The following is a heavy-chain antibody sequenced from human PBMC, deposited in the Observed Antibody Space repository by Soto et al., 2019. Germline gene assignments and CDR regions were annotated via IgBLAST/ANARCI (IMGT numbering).Heavy chain of an antibody. D-gene: IGHD3-3*01. CDR3: TRDHDGPYDFWSGYYFYYGMDV. Sequence: GGSLRLSCTASGFTFGDYAMSWFRQASGKGLEWVGFIRSKAYGGTTEYAASVKGRFTISRDDSKSIAYLQMNSLKTEDTAVYYCTRDHDGPYDFWSGYYFYYGMDVWGQGTPVTVSS. CDR2: IRSKAYGGTT. V-gene: IGHV3-49*03. CDR1: GFTFGDYA. J-gene: IGHJ6*02.